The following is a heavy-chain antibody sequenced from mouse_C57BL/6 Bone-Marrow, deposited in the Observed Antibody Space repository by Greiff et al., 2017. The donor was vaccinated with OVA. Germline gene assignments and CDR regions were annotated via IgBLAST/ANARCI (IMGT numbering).Heavy chain of an antibody. CDR2: INPNNGGT. D-gene: IGHD1-1*01. Sequence: SGPELVKPGASVKMSCKASGYTFTDYNMHWVKQSHGKSLEWIGYINPNNGGTSYNQKFKGKATLTVNKSSSTAYMELRSLTSEDSAVYYCAREPYYYGSSYRWFAYWGQGTLVTVSA. V-gene: IGHV1-22*01. CDR1: GYTFTDYN. CDR3: AREPYYYGSSYRWFAY. J-gene: IGHJ3*01.